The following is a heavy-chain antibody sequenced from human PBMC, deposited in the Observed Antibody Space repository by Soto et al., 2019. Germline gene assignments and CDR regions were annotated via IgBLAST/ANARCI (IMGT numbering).Heavy chain of an antibody. V-gene: IGHV4-59*01. CDR1: GGSISRYY. D-gene: IGHD2-21*02. Sequence: SETLSLTCTVSGGSISRYYWSWIRKPPGKGLEWIGYMYNTGSTVYNPPFKSRVTISVDTSKNQFSLKLNSVTAADTAVYYCARDLWGYCGTDCYPLDVWGQGTTVTVSS. CDR2: MYNTGST. J-gene: IGHJ6*02. CDR3: ARDLWGYCGTDCYPLDV.